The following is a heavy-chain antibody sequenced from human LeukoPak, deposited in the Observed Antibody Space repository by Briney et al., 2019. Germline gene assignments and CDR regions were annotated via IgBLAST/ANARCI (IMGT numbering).Heavy chain of an antibody. CDR2: IYTSGST. V-gene: IGHV4-61*02. J-gene: IGHJ3*02. Sequence: PSETLSLTCTVSGGSISSGSYYWSWIRQPAGKGLEWIGRIYTSGSTNYNPSLKSRVTTSVDTSKNQFSLKLSSVTAADTAVYYCARDTMRNYAFDIWGQGTMVTVSS. CDR1: GGSISSGSYY. CDR3: ARDTMRNYAFDI.